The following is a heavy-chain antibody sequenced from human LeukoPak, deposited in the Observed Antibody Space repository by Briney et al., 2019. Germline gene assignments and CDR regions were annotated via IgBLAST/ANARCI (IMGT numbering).Heavy chain of an antibody. CDR1: GGSSSGYY. J-gene: IGHJ4*02. CDR3: ARILGDFWSGYYLAFDY. V-gene: IGHV4-34*01. CDR2: INHSGST. D-gene: IGHD3-3*01. Sequence: SETLSLTCAVYGGSSSGYYWSWIRQPPGKGLEWIGEINHSGSTNYNPSLKSRVTISVDTSKNQFSLKLSSVTAADTAVYYCARILGDFWSGYYLAFDYWGQGTLVTVSS.